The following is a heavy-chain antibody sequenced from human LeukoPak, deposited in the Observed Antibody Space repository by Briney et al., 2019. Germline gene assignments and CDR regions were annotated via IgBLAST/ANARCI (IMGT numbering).Heavy chain of an antibody. D-gene: IGHD3-10*01. CDR1: GFTFSDYS. J-gene: IGHJ3*02. CDR2: IGANSAI. CDR3: AREGYYGAFDI. V-gene: IGHV3-48*02. Sequence: PWGSLRLSCAASGFTFSDYSMNWARQAPGKGLEWVSYIGANSAIYYADSVKGRFTISRDNAKNSLSLQMNSLRDDDTAVYYCAREGYYGAFDIWGQGTVVSVSS.